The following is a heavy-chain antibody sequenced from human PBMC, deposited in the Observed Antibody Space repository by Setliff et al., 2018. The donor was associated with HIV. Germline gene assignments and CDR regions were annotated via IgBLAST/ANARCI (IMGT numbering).Heavy chain of an antibody. V-gene: IGHV4-39*01. J-gene: IGHJ4*02. Sequence: KPSETLSLTCTVSGGSMRSRSDYWGWIRQAPGKGLEWIVIFYYGGSTYYNPSLKSRVTISVDTSKNQFSLKLSSVTAADTAVYYCARKSISSGYDYSEDWGQGTLVTVSS. D-gene: IGHD5-12*01. CDR1: GGSMRSRSDY. CDR2: FYYGGST. CDR3: ARKSISSGYDYSED.